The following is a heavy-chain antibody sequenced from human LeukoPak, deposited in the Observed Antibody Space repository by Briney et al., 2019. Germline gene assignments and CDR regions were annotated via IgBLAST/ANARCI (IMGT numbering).Heavy chain of an antibody. J-gene: IGHJ5*02. Sequence: ASVKVSCKASGGTFSSYAISWVRQDPGQGLEWMGRIIPILGIANYAQKFQGRVTITTDESTSTAYMELSSLRSEDTAVYYCARATRGYSSSWYDSSWFDPWGQGTLVTVSS. CDR2: IIPILGIA. V-gene: IGHV1-69*04. CDR1: GGTFSSYA. CDR3: ARATRGYSSSWYDSSWFDP. D-gene: IGHD6-13*01.